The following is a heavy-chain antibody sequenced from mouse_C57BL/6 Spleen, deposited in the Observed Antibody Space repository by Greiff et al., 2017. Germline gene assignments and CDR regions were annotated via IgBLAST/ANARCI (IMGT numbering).Heavy chain of an antibody. Sequence: QVQLQQPGPELLKPGASVKLSCTASGYPFTSSWMHWVKQRPGQGLAWIGNINPSNGGTNYNEQFKSKATLTVDKSSSTAYMPLSSLTSEGSAGDNGERKARVVDPVAYWGQGTLVTVSA. V-gene: IGHV1-53*01. CDR2: INPSNGGT. CDR1: GYPFTSSW. CDR3: ERKARVVDPVAY. J-gene: IGHJ3*01. D-gene: IGHD1-1*01.